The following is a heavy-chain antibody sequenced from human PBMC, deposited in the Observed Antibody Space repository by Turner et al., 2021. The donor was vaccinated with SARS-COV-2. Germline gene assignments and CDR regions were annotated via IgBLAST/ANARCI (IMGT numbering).Heavy chain of an antibody. CDR1: AGSISSSSYY. D-gene: IGHD6-13*01. CDR3: ARHWEVAAAAYLARFDP. J-gene: IGHJ5*02. Sequence: QLQLQESGPGLVKPSETLSLTCTVTAGSISSSSYYWGWIRQPPGKGLEWIRSIYYSGSTYYNPSLKSRVTISVDTSKNQFSLKLTSVTAADTAVYFCARHWEVAAAAYLARFDPWGQGTLVTVSS. CDR2: IYYSGST. V-gene: IGHV4-39*01.